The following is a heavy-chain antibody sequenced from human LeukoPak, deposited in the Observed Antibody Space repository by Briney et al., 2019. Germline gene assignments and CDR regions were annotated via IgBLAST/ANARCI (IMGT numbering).Heavy chain of an antibody. D-gene: IGHD3-3*01. J-gene: IGHJ4*02. CDR3: ARAGGFFSPFGY. V-gene: IGHV4-59*01. Sequence: PSETLSLTCTVSGGSISSYYWSWIRQSPGKGLEWIGFIYYSGNTNSNPSLKSRVTMSVDTSKNQFSLRLTSVIAADTAVYYCARAGGFFSPFGYWGQGSLVTVSS. CDR1: GGSISSYY. CDR2: IYYSGNT.